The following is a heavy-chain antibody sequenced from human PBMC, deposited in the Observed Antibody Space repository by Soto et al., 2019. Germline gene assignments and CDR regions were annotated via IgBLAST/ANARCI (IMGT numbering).Heavy chain of an antibody. CDR1: GDSISNGDYY. Sequence: SETLSLTXTVSGDSISNGDYYWSWIRQPPGRGLEWIGYIDSSGSTYYNPSLKSRLTMSVGMSKNQFSLRPTSVTAADTAVYYCASRYLYWGQGLLVTVSS. V-gene: IGHV4-30-4*01. CDR2: IDSSGST. J-gene: IGHJ4*02. CDR3: ASRYLY. D-gene: IGHD3-16*02.